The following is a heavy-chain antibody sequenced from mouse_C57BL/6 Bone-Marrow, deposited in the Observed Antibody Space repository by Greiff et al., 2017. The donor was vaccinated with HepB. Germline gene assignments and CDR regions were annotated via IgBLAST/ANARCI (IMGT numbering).Heavy chain of an antibody. CDR2: ISSGGDYI. J-gene: IGHJ3*01. CDR1: GFTFSSYA. CDR3: TRASFTTVVATPFAY. Sequence: EVQLVESGEGLVKPGGSLKLSCAASGFTFSSYAMSWVRQTPEKRLEWVAYISSGGDYIYYADTVKGRFTISRDNARNTLYLQMSSLKSEDTAMYYCTRASFTTVVATPFAYWGQGTLVTVSA. V-gene: IGHV5-9-1*02. D-gene: IGHD1-1*01.